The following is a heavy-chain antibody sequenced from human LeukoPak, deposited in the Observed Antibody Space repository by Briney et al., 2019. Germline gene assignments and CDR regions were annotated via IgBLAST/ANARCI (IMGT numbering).Heavy chain of an antibody. V-gene: IGHV3-30-3*01. Sequence: GGSLRLSCAASGFTFSSYAMHWVRQAPGKGLEWVAVISYDGSNKYYADSVKGRFTISRDNSKNTLYLQFNSLRADDTAVYYCARGLYYYDGSGYYVYWGQGTLVTVSS. CDR2: ISYDGSNK. CDR3: ARGLYYYDGSGYYVY. CDR1: GFTFSSYA. J-gene: IGHJ4*02. D-gene: IGHD3-22*01.